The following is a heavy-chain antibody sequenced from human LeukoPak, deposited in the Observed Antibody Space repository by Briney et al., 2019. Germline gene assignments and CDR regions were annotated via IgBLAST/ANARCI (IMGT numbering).Heavy chain of an antibody. D-gene: IGHD6-19*01. CDR3: ASPNSMAGTHYLHY. V-gene: IGHV3-30*04. CDR1: GFTFTTFP. Sequence: PGGSLRLSCAASGFTFTTFPMHWVRQPPGKGLEWVAVISYDGTDKYYADSVKGRFTISRDNSKSTLYLQMDSLRAEDTAVYYCASPNSMAGTHYLHYWGQGTLVTVSS. CDR2: ISYDGTDK. J-gene: IGHJ4*02.